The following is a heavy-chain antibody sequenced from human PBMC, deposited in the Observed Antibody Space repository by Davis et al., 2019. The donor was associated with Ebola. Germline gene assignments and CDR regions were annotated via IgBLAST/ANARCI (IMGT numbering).Heavy chain of an antibody. D-gene: IGHD3-9*01. V-gene: IGHV3-64D*06. Sequence: PAASLSLSCSASGLTFSSYAMHWVRQAPGKGLEYVSAISSNGGSTYYADSVKGRFTISRDNSKNTLYLQMSSLRAEDTAVYYCVKGYFDWPRHWDYGMDVWGQGTLVTVSS. J-gene: IGHJ6*02. CDR1: GLTFSSYA. CDR2: ISSNGGST. CDR3: VKGYFDWPRHWDYGMDV.